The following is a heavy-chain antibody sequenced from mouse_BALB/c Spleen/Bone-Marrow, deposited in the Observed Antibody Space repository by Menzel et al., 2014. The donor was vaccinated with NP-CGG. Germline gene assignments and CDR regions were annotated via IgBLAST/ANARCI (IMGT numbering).Heavy chain of an antibody. CDR3: ARGLLRYFAMDY. CDR1: GFSLTSYD. CDR2: IRASGST. J-gene: IGHJ4*01. V-gene: IGHV2-9*02. Sequence: VKLVESGPGLVAPSQSLSITCTVSGFSLTSYDVHWVRRPPGKGLEWLGAIRASGSTNYNSSLKSRLSISKDNSKSQVFLKMNSLQTEDTAMYYCARGLLRYFAMDYWGQGTSVTVSS. D-gene: IGHD1-1*01.